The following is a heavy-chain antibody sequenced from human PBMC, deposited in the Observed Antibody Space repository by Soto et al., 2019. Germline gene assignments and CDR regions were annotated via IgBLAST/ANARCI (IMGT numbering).Heavy chain of an antibody. J-gene: IGHJ5*02. CDR3: ARSPSAAAGSTLGWLDP. V-gene: IGHV1-69*13. Sequence: ASVKVSCKASGGTFSSYAIIWVRQTPGQGLEWMGGIIPPLGTTTYAQKFQGRVTITADESTSTAYMDLSSLRSDDTAVYYCARSPSAAAGSTLGWLDPWGQGALVTVSS. CDR1: GGTFSSYA. D-gene: IGHD6-13*01. CDR2: IIPPLGTT.